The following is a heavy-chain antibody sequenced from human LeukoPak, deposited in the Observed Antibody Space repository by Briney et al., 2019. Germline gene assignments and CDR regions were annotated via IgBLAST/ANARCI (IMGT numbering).Heavy chain of an antibody. CDR2: IYYSGST. CDR1: GSSISSSSYY. D-gene: IGHD2-2*01. J-gene: IGHJ5*02. Sequence: SETLSLTCTVSGSSISSSSYYWGWIRQPPGKGLEWIGSIYYSGSTYYNPSLKSRVTISVDTSKNQFSLKLSSVTAADTAVYYCARYIVVVPAALNWFDPWGQGTLVTVSS. V-gene: IGHV4-39*01. CDR3: ARYIVVVPAALNWFDP.